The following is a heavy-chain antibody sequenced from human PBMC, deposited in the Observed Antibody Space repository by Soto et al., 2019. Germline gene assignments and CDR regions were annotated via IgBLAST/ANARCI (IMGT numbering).Heavy chain of an antibody. D-gene: IGHD3-22*01. CDR1: NGSISSSDYY. J-gene: IGHJ5*02. CDR2: IYYSGSI. Sequence: PSETLSLTCTVPNGSISSSDYYWGWIRQPPGKGMEWIATIYYSGSIYYNPSLKGRISISVDSSKNQFSLKLSSVTAADTAVYYCARVGPGVPYYYDSSPYTVENWFDPWGQGTLVTVSS. V-gene: IGHV4-39*01. CDR3: ARVGPGVPYYYDSSPYTVENWFDP.